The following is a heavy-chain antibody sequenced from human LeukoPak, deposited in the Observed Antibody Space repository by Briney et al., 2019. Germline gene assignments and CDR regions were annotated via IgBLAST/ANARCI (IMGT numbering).Heavy chain of an antibody. D-gene: IGHD2-15*01. Sequence: ASVKVSCKASGYTFTSYGISWVRQAPGQGLEWMGWISAYNGNTNYAQKLQGRVTMTTDTSTSTAYMELRSLRSDDTAVYYCARDRRIVEVVAAPDAFDIWGQGTMVTVSS. J-gene: IGHJ3*02. CDR2: ISAYNGNT. CDR1: GYTFTSYG. V-gene: IGHV1-18*01. CDR3: ARDRRIVEVVAAPDAFDI.